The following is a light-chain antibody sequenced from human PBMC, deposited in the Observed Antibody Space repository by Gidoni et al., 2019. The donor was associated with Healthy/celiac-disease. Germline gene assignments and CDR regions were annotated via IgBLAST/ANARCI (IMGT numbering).Light chain of an antibody. CDR3: LQDYNSPVT. V-gene: IGKV1-6*01. J-gene: IGKJ2*01. Sequence: DPVSITCRASQGIRNDLGWYQQKPGKAPKLLIYAASSLQSGVPSRFSGSGSGTDFTLTISSLQPEDFATYYCLQDYNSPVTFGQGTKLEIK. CDR2: AAS. CDR1: QGIRND.